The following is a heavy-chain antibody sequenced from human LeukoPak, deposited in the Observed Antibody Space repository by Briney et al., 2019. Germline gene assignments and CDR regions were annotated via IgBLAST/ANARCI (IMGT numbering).Heavy chain of an antibody. V-gene: IGHV3-7*01. CDR2: IKQDGSEK. CDR3: ARLGATADYFDG. J-gene: IGHJ4*01. CDR1: GSTFSSYW. Sequence: PGGSLTLSWATSGSTFSSYWMSWVRQAPGKGRGWVANIKQDGSEKYYVASVKGRFTLYRDQAKNSLYLQIHCLRAKATAVYYCARLGATADYFDGGGERTLVTVSS. D-gene: IGHD3-16*01.